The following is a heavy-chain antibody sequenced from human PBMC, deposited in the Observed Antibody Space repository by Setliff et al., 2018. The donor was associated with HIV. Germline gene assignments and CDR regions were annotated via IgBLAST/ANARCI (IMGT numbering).Heavy chain of an antibody. J-gene: IGHJ5*02. V-gene: IGHV4-39*01. CDR3: VRQSGSFWYVDP. D-gene: IGHD1-26*01. CDR1: GGSISNSRYY. CDR2: IYYSGCT. Sequence: SETLSLTCTVSGGSISNSRYYWSWIRQPPGKGLEWIGSIYYSGCTYYNPSLKSRVTISVDTSKNQFSLKLSSVTAADTALYFCVRQSGSFWYVDPWGQGTQVTVAS.